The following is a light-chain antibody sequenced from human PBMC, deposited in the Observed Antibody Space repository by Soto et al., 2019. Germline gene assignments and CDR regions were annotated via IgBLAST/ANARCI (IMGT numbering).Light chain of an antibody. CDR3: ISYTGSSTSYG. V-gene: IGLV1-40*01. CDR1: SXKIGAGYG. CDR2: GNT. J-gene: IGLJ1*01. Sequence: QSVLTQLPSVSEAPVPRVSISHTVSSXKIGAGYGVHWDQQRPGTAPKLLIVGNTIRPSGVPDRFSASTSGNTASLTIPRLQADDEVDYYCISYTGSSTSYGFGSGSKLPVL.